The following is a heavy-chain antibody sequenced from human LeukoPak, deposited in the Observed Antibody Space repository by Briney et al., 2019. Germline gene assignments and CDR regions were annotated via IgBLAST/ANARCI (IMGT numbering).Heavy chain of an antibody. V-gene: IGHV4-38-2*02. Sequence: PSETLSLTCTVSGNSISSGYYWGWIRQPPGKGLEWIGTIFHSGSTYYNPSLKSRVTISVDTSKNQFSLKLSSVTAADTAVYYCARGGSDHGEYFQHWARAPWSPSPQ. CDR3: ARGGSDHGEYFQH. CDR1: GNSISSGYY. D-gene: IGHD2-21*02. J-gene: IGHJ1*01. CDR2: IFHSGST.